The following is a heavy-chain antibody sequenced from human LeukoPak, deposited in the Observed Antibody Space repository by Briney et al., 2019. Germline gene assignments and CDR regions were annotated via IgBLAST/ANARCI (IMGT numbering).Heavy chain of an antibody. V-gene: IGHV3-21*01. CDR2: ISSSSSYI. J-gene: IGHJ4*02. Sequence: PGGSLRLSCAASGFTFSSYWMNWVRQAPGKGLEWVSSISSSSSYIYYADSVKGRFTISRDNAKNSLYLQMNSLRAEDTAVYYCARDGPLNTYYYDTSGYWGGQGTLVTVSS. CDR3: ARDGPLNTYYYDTSGYW. CDR1: GFTFSSYW. D-gene: IGHD3-22*01.